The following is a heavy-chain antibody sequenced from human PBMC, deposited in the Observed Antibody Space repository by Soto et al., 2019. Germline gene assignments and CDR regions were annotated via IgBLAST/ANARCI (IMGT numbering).Heavy chain of an antibody. Sequence: NPSETLSLTCGVSGGTIRSPDWWTWVRQPPGKGLEWIGEIFQSGSTNYTPSLESRVTISVDKSKNQFSLTLTSVTAADTAVYFCARGRGRYSSGWSWFDPWGQGILVTVYS. CDR1: GGTIRSPDW. CDR3: ARGRGRYSSGWSWFDP. D-gene: IGHD6-19*01. CDR2: IFQSGST. V-gene: IGHV4-4*02. J-gene: IGHJ5*02.